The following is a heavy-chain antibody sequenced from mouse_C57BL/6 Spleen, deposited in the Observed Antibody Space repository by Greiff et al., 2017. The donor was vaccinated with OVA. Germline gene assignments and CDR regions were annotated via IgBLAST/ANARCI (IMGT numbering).Heavy chain of an antibody. CDR1: GFTFSSYA. J-gene: IGHJ2*01. CDR2: ISDGGSYT. V-gene: IGHV5-4*01. Sequence: EVQVVESGGGLVKPGGSLKLSCAASGFTFSSYAMSWVRQTPEKRLEWVATISDGGSYTYYPDNVKGRFTISRDNAKNNLYLQMSHLKSEDTAMYYCARDRNYALDYWGQGTTLTVSS. CDR3: ARDRNYALDY. D-gene: IGHD2-1*01.